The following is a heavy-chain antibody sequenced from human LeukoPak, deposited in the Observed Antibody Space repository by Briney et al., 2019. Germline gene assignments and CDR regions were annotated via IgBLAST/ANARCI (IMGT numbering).Heavy chain of an antibody. CDR2: IRGSGDST. Sequence: PGGSLRPSCAASGFTFSSHPMSWVRLAPGKGLEWVSSIRGSGDSTYYADSVKGRFTISRDNTKNTLYLQMNSLRGDDTAVYYCAKSYSYYHMDDWGKGTSVTVSS. V-gene: IGHV3-23*01. CDR1: GFTFSSHP. J-gene: IGHJ6*03. CDR3: AKSYSYYHMDD.